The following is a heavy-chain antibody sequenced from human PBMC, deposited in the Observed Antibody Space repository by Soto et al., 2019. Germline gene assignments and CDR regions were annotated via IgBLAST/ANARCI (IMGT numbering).Heavy chain of an antibody. Sequence: QVQLVQSGAEVKKPGASVKVSCKASGYTFTGYYMHWVRQAPGQGLEWMGWINPNSGGTNYAQKLQGWITMTRDTSISTAYMELSRLRSDDTAVYYCAREDSSSWYGPYYGMDVWGQGTTVTVSS. CDR2: INPNSGGT. V-gene: IGHV1-2*04. CDR1: GYTFTGYY. D-gene: IGHD6-13*01. J-gene: IGHJ6*02. CDR3: AREDSSSWYGPYYGMDV.